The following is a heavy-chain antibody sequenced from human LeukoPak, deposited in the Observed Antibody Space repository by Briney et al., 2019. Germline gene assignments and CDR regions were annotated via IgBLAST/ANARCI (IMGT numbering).Heavy chain of an antibody. V-gene: IGHV3-23*01. CDR3: AKDSGDIVVVPARSKDY. CDR2: ISGSGGST. J-gene: IGHJ4*02. Sequence: GGSLRLSCAASGFIFSIHGMSWVRQAPGKGLEWVSAISGSGGSTYYADSVKGRFTISRDNSKNTLYLQMNSLRAEDTAVYYCAKDSGDIVVVPARSKDYWGQGTLVTVSS. D-gene: IGHD2-2*01. CDR1: GFIFSIHG.